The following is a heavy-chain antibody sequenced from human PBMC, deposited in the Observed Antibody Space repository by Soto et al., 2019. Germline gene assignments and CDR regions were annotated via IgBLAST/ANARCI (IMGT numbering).Heavy chain of an antibody. CDR2: IIPILGIA. J-gene: IGHJ5*02. CDR1: GGTSSIYT. Sequence: ASVKVSCKASGGTSSIYTISWVRQAPGQGLEWMGRIIPILGIANYAQKFQGRVTITADKSTSTAYMELSSLRSEDTAVYYCARAARSYYYDSSGPGNWFDPWGQGTLVTVSS. V-gene: IGHV1-69*02. CDR3: ARAARSYYYDSSGPGNWFDP. D-gene: IGHD3-22*01.